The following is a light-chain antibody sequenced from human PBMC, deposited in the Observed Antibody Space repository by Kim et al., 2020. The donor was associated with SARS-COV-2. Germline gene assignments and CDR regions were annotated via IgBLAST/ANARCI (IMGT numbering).Light chain of an antibody. Sequence: VSPGKTASITCSGDKLGDKYACWYQQKPGQPPVLVIYQDSKRPSGIPERFSGSNSGNTATLTISGTQAMDEADYYCQAWDSSTVVFGGGTQLTVL. V-gene: IGLV3-1*01. CDR2: QDS. CDR3: QAWDSSTVV. CDR1: KLGDKY. J-gene: IGLJ2*01.